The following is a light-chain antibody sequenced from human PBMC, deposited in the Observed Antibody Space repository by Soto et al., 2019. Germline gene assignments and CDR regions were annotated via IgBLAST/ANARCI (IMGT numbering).Light chain of an antibody. V-gene: IGLV1-47*01. J-gene: IGLJ1*01. CDR1: SSNIGSNY. Sequence: QSVLTQPPSASGTPGQRVTISCSGSSSNIGSNYVYWYQQLPGTAPKLLIYRNNQRPSGVPDRFSGSKSGTSASLAISGLRSEDEADYDCAAWDDSLSGTVFGTGTKLTVL. CDR2: RNN. CDR3: AAWDDSLSGTV.